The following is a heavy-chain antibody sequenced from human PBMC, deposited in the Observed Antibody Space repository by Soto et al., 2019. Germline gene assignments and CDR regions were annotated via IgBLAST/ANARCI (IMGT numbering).Heavy chain of an antibody. Sequence: ASVKVSCQASGYHFTAYYIHWVRHAPGHGLEWMGWINPNTGGTNYAQKFQGRVPMTRDTSISTAYMELTRLRSDDTAVYYCARGVWGYYYDRESTSGAIDIWDQGTIVTVSS. CDR3: ARGVWGYYYDRESTSGAIDI. CDR1: GYHFTAYY. V-gene: IGHV1-2*02. CDR2: INPNTGGT. D-gene: IGHD3-22*01. J-gene: IGHJ3*02.